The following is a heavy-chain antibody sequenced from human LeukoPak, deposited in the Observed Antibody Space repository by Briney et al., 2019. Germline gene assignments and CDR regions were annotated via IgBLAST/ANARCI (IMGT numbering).Heavy chain of an antibody. J-gene: IGHJ4*02. Sequence: ASVKVSCKASGYTFTGYYMHWVRQAPGQGLEWMGRINPNSGGTNYAQKFQGRVTMTRDTSISTAYMELSRLRSDDTAVYYCARGLLHWNYYDSSGSAEISCWGQGTLVTVS. D-gene: IGHD3-22*01. CDR3: ARGLLHWNYYDSSGSAEISC. CDR2: INPNSGGT. CDR1: GYTFTGYY. V-gene: IGHV1-2*06.